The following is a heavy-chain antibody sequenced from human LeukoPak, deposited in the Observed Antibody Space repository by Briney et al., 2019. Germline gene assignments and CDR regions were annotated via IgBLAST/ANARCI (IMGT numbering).Heavy chain of an antibody. CDR1: GYTFTGYN. Sequence: ASVKVSCKASGYTFTGYNLHWVRQASGQGLEWMGWVNPYSGDTHYAQMFQGRVTMTRDPSIRTAYMELSRLTSGDTAVYYCARATLGLCSAASCPSGLDVWGKGTTVTVSS. CDR2: VNPYSGDT. D-gene: IGHD2-15*01. CDR3: ARATLGLCSAASCPSGLDV. J-gene: IGHJ6*04. V-gene: IGHV1-2*02.